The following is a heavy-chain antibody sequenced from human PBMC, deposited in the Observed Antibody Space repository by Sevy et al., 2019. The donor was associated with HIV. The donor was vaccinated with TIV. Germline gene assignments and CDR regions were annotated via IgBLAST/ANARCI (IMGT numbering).Heavy chain of an antibody. J-gene: IGHJ3*02. Sequence: GGSLRLSCAASGFTFRSYVMSWVRQAPGKGLEWVSGISGSGGSTYYADSVKGRFTISRDNSKNTLYLQMHSLRAEDTAVYYCAGGRYDSSGSFDAFDIWGQGTMVTVSS. D-gene: IGHD3-22*01. V-gene: IGHV3-23*01. CDR3: AGGRYDSSGSFDAFDI. CDR1: GFTFRSYV. CDR2: ISGSGGST.